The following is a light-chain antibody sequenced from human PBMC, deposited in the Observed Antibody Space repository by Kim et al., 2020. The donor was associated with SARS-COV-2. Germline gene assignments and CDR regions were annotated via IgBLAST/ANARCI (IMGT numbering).Light chain of an antibody. CDR2: DVS. CDR3: SSYTSSSTYV. V-gene: IGLV2-14*01. J-gene: IGLJ1*01. CDR1: SSDVDGYNY. Sequence: QSALTQPASVSGSPGQSITISCTGTSSDVDGYNYVSWYQQHPGKAPKLMIYDVSKRPSGVSNRFSGSKSGNTASLTISGLQAEDEADYYCSSYTSSSTYVFGTGTKVTVL.